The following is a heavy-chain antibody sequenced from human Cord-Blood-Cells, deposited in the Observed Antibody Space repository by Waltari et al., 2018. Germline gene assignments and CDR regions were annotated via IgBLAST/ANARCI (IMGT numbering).Heavy chain of an antibody. J-gene: IGHJ3*02. CDR1: GGSISSGGYY. CDR3: ARELRNSGSSDAFDI. D-gene: IGHD5-12*01. CDR2: IYYRGST. Sequence: QVQLQESGPGLVKPSQTRSLTCTVSGGSISSGGYYWSWIRQHPGKGLEWIGYIYYRGSTYYNPSLKSRVTISVDTSKNQFSLKLSSVTAADTAVYYCARELRNSGSSDAFDIWGQGTMVTVSS. V-gene: IGHV4-31*03.